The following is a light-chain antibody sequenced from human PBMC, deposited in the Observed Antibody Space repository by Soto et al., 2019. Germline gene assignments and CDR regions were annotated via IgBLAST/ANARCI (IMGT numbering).Light chain of an antibody. CDR1: QDISNF. CDR2: DAS. Sequence: DIQMTQSPSSLSVSVGDRVTITCQASQDISNFLNWYQQKPGKAPKLLINDASNLETGVPSRFSGSGSGTEFTFTISSLQPEDIATYYCQHYDNLVTFGAGTKVDIK. J-gene: IGKJ3*01. CDR3: QHYDNLVT. V-gene: IGKV1-33*01.